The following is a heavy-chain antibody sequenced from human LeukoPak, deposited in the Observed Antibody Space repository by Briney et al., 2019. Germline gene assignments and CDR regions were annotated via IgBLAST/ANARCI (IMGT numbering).Heavy chain of an antibody. V-gene: IGHV4-59*12. CDR3: ARLPRYGGYDHFDY. Sequence: SETLSLTCTVSGDSIDSYYWSWIRQPPGKGLEWSGYIYYRGTTSYNPFLKSRVTISVDTSKNQFSLKLNSVTAADTAVYYCARLPRYGGYDHFDYWGQGILVIVSS. CDR1: GDSIDSYY. CDR2: IYYRGTT. D-gene: IGHD5-12*01. J-gene: IGHJ4*02.